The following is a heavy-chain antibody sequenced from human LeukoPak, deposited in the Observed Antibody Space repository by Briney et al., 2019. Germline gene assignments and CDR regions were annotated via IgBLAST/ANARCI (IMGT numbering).Heavy chain of an antibody. CDR1: GFRFFNYP. V-gene: IGHV3-53*01. Sequence: PGGSLRLSCAASGFRFFNYPLHWVRQAPGKGLEWVSDIYSGDNTYYADSVKGRFTISRDNSKNTLYLQMNSLRAEDTAVYYCATQLGPDGFDIWGQGTMVTVSS. D-gene: IGHD7-27*01. CDR2: IYSGDNT. CDR3: ATQLGPDGFDI. J-gene: IGHJ3*02.